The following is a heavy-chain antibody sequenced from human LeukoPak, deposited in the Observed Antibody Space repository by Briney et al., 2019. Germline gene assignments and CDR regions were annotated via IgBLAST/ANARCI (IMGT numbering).Heavy chain of an antibody. Sequence: GGSLRLSCAASGFTFSNCAMSWVRQAPGKGLEWVSAISGSAVSTYYADSVRGRFSISRDNSKNTLYLQMNSLRAEDTAVYYCATALRDGYTNLLDAFDIWGQGTMVTVSS. CDR1: GFTFSNCA. CDR3: ATALRDGYTNLLDAFDI. J-gene: IGHJ3*02. V-gene: IGHV3-23*01. CDR2: ISGSAVST. D-gene: IGHD5-24*01.